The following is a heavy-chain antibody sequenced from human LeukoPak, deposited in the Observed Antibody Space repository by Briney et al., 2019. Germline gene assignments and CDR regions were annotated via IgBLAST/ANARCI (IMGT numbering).Heavy chain of an antibody. J-gene: IGHJ4*02. V-gene: IGHV3-7*01. CDR3: ARDLGVCSGGTCYPVYDY. CDR2: IKEDGSEK. Sequence: GGSLRLSCAASGIIVSRYWMTWVRQAPGKGLEWVADIKEDGSEKHYVDSVKGRFTISRDNAENSLYLQMDSLRAEDTAIYYCARDLGVCSGGTCYPVYDYWGQGIPVTVSS. D-gene: IGHD2-15*01. CDR1: GIIVSRYW.